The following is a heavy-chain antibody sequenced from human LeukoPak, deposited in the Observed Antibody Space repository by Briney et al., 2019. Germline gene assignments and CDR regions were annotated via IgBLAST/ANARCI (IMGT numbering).Heavy chain of an antibody. CDR3: ARAAYGDYAFDY. D-gene: IGHD4-17*01. Sequence: ASVKVSCKASGYTFTSYDINWVRQATGQGLEWMGWMNPNSGNTGYAQKFQGRVTITGNTSISTAYMELSSLRSEDTAVYYCARAAYGDYAFDYWGQGTLVTVSS. V-gene: IGHV1-8*03. J-gene: IGHJ4*02. CDR2: MNPNSGNT. CDR1: GYTFTSYD.